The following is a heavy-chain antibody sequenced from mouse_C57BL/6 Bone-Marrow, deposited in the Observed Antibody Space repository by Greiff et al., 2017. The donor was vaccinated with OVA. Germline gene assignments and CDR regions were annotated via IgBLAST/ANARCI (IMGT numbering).Heavy chain of an antibody. J-gene: IGHJ2*01. CDR2: IYPGDGDT. CDR1: GYAFSSSW. D-gene: IGHD1-1*01. Sequence: QVQLKESGPELVKPGASVKISCKASGYAFSSSWMNWVKQRPGKGLEWIGRIYPGDGDTNYNGQFKGKATLTADKSSSTAYMQLSSPTSEHSAVYFWTRKTVAVTPHSILDYWGQGTTLTVSS. V-gene: IGHV1-82*01. CDR3: TRKTVAVTPHSILDY.